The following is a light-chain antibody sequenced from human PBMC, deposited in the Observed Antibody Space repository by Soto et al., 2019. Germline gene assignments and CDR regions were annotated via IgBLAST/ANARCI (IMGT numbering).Light chain of an antibody. CDR3: QQSSGSRDWA. CDR1: QSISSY. Sequence: DIQMTQSPSSLSASVGDRVTITCRASQSISSYLNWYQQKPGKAPKPLIYAASSLQSGVPSRFSGSGSGTDFTLTIRGLQPEDFATYYCQQSSGSRDWAFGQGTKVDIK. V-gene: IGKV1-39*01. J-gene: IGKJ1*01. CDR2: AAS.